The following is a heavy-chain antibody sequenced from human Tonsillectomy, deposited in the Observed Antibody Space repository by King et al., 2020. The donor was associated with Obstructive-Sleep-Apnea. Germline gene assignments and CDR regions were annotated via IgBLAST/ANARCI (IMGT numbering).Heavy chain of an antibody. CDR3: AGGSGAADVNWFDP. J-gene: IGHJ5*02. Sequence: VQLQQWGAGLLKPSETLSLTCAVFGGSFSDYYCNWIRQPPGKGLEWIGEINHSGGPNYNPSLKSRVTISVDSSKNQFSLKLTSVTAADTAVYYCAGGSGAADVNWFDPWGQGALVTVSS. V-gene: IGHV4-34*01. D-gene: IGHD6-13*01. CDR2: INHSGGP. CDR1: GGSFSDYY.